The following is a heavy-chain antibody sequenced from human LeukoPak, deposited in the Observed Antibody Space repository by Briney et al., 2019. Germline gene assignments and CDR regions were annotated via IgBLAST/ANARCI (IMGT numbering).Heavy chain of an antibody. CDR3: AKDRGYSHGFEY. D-gene: IGHD5-12*01. J-gene: IGHJ4*02. CDR1: GFTFSSYG. Sequence: PGGSLRLSCAASGFTFSSYGMHWVRQAPGKGLERVAAISYDGRNKENVDSVKGRFTISRDNSKNTLYLQMNSLRAEDTAVYYCAKDRGYSHGFEYWGQGTLVTVSS. CDR2: ISYDGRNK. V-gene: IGHV3-30*18.